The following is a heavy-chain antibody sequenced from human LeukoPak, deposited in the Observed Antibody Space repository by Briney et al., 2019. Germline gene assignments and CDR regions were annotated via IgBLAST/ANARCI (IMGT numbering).Heavy chain of an antibody. CDR1: GFTFSSYG. Sequence: GGSLRLSSAAAGFTFSSYGMSWVRQAPGKGLEWVSAISGRGGTTYYADSVKGRSTISRTNSKNTLYLQMNSLRAEDTAVYYCAKGAVAGMYYYYYMDVWGKGTTVTISS. CDR3: AKGAVAGMYYYYYMDV. V-gene: IGHV3-23*01. CDR2: ISGRGGTT. J-gene: IGHJ6*03. D-gene: IGHD6-19*01.